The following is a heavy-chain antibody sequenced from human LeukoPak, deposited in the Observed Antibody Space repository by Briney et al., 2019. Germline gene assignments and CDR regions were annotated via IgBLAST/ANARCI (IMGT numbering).Heavy chain of an antibody. CDR1: GGSISSYY. Sequence: ETLCLACTVSGGSISSYYWSWIRQPPGKGLEWIGYISNTGSTKYNPSLKSRVTISVDTSKNQFSLRLSSVTAADTAVYYCARLLAYCGGDCYVLDYWGQGTLVTVSS. D-gene: IGHD2-21*02. J-gene: IGHJ4*02. CDR3: ARLLAYCGGDCYVLDY. V-gene: IGHV4-59*08. CDR2: ISNTGST.